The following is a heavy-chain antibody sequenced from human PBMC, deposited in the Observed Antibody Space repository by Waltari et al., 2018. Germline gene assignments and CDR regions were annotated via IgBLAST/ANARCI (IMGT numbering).Heavy chain of an antibody. J-gene: IGHJ4*02. D-gene: IGHD3-9*01. V-gene: IGHV5-51*03. CDR3: ATSDDILTGWVFDY. CDR2: IYPGDSDT. Sequence: VQLVQSGAEVKKPGESLKVSCKGFGHTFTNYWISWVRKLPGKGLEWMGIIYPGDSDTRYSPSLQGQVISSADTSISTAYLPWSSLVASDTAMYYCATSDDILTGWVFDYWGQGTLFTVSS. CDR1: GHTFTNYW.